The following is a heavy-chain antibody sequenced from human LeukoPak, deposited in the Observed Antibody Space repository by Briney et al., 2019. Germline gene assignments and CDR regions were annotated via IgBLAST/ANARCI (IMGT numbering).Heavy chain of an antibody. J-gene: IGHJ4*02. V-gene: IGHV4-59*08. D-gene: IGHD4-17*01. CDR2: IYYSGST. CDR1: GGSISSYY. Sequence: SQTLSLTCTVSGGSISSYYWSWIRQPPGKGLEWIGYIYYSGSTNYNPSLKSRVTISVDTSKNQFSLKLSSVTAADTAVYYCARGGDYGDYWGQGTLVTVSS. CDR3: ARGGDYGDY.